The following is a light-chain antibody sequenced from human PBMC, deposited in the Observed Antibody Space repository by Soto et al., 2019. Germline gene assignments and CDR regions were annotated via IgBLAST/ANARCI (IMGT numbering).Light chain of an antibody. V-gene: IGLV2-14*01. CDR1: SSDVGGYNY. CDR2: EVS. Sequence: QSVLTQPASVSGSPGQSITISCTGTSSDVGGYNYVSWYQQHPGKAPKLMIYEVSNRPSGVSNRFSGSKSGNTASLTISGLQAEDEADYYFISYTSSSTLVFGGGTKVT. J-gene: IGLJ2*01. CDR3: ISYTSSSTLV.